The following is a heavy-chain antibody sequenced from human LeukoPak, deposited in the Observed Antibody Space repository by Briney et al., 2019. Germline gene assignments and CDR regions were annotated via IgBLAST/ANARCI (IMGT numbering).Heavy chain of an antibody. Sequence: SETLSLTCTVSGGSFSSDVSYWGWIRQSPEKGLQWIASTFYSGYTYYNPSLKSRVTTSVDSSKKQFSLKLTSVTAADTAVYYCARQIAVAGKAGFDYWGQGTLVTVSS. V-gene: IGHV4-39*01. CDR3: ARQIAVAGKAGFDY. D-gene: IGHD6-19*01. CDR1: GGSFSSDVSY. CDR2: TFYSGYT. J-gene: IGHJ4*02.